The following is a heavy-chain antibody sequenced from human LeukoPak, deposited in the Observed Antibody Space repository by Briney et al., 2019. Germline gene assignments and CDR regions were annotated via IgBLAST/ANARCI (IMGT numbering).Heavy chain of an antibody. J-gene: IGHJ4*02. CDR2: IYYSGST. D-gene: IGHD6-6*01. Sequence: SETLSLTCTVSGGSISSYYWSWIRQPPGKGLEWIGYIYYSGSTNYNPSLKSRVTISVDTSKNQFSLKLSSVTAADTAVYYCARQNSSSAALDYWGQGTLVTVSS. V-gene: IGHV4-59*08. CDR1: GGSISSYY. CDR3: ARQNSSSAALDY.